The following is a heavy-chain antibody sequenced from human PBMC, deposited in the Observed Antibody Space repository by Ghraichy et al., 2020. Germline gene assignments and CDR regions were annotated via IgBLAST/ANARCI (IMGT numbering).Heavy chain of an antibody. J-gene: IGHJ6*02. D-gene: IGHD3-16*01. CDR3: AKDTAPGLIGYYGMDV. V-gene: IGHV3-23*01. CDR1: GFTFSSYA. CDR2: ISGSGGST. Sequence: GGSLRLSCAASGFTFSSYAMSWVRQAPGKGLEWVSAISGSGGSTYYADSVKGRFTISRDNSKNTLYLQMNSLRAEDTAVYYCAKDTAPGLIGYYGMDVWGQGTTVTVSS.